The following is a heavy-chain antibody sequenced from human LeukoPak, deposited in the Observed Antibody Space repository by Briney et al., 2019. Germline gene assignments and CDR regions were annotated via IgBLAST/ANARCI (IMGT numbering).Heavy chain of an antibody. J-gene: IGHJ4*02. CDR1: GYTFTNYG. Sequence: ASVKVSCKASGYTFTNYGITWVRQAPGQGLEWRGGTRSYNGNTSCAQKVQGRVTMTTDTSTSTAYMELRSLTSDDTAVYYCARDRQGGYWGQGTLVTVSS. V-gene: IGHV1-18*01. CDR3: ARDRQGGY. CDR2: TRSYNGNT.